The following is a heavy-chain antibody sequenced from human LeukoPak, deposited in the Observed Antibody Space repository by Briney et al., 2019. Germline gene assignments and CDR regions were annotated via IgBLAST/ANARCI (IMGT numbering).Heavy chain of an antibody. D-gene: IGHD2-15*01. CDR3: AKMYLLNDAFDI. J-gene: IGHJ3*02. Sequence: GSLRLSCAASGFTFSSYEMNWIRQPPGKGLEWIGEINHSGSTNYNPSLKSRVTISVDTSKNQFSLKLSSVTAADTAVYYCAKMYLLNDAFDIWGQGTMVTVSS. V-gene: IGHV4-34*08. CDR1: GFTFSSYE. CDR2: INHSGST.